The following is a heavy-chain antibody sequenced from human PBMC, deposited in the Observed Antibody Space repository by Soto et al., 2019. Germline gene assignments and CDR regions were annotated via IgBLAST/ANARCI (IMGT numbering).Heavy chain of an antibody. Sequence: PGGSLRLSCAASGFTFSSYGMHWVRQAPGKGLEWVAVISYDGSNKYYADSVKGRFTISRDNSKNTLYLQMNSLRAEDTAVYYCAKAYNDIVLVPAAIPYYYYGMDVWGQGTTVTVSS. CDR1: GFTFSSYG. J-gene: IGHJ6*02. CDR2: ISYDGSNK. V-gene: IGHV3-30*18. CDR3: AKAYNDIVLVPAAIPYYYYGMDV. D-gene: IGHD2-2*01.